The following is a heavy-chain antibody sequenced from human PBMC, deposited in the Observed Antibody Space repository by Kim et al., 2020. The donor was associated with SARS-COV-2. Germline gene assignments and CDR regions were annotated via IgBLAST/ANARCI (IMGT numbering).Heavy chain of an antibody. CDR3: ARDFSHGDYDTLY. CDR2: IWYDGSNK. Sequence: GGSLRLSCAASGFTFSSYGMHWVRQAPGKGLEWVAVIWYDGSNKYYADSVKGRFTISRDNSKNTLYLQMNSLRAEDTAVYYCARDFSHGDYDTLYWGQGTLVTVSS. J-gene: IGHJ4*02. CDR1: GFTFSSYG. D-gene: IGHD4-17*01. V-gene: IGHV3-33*01.